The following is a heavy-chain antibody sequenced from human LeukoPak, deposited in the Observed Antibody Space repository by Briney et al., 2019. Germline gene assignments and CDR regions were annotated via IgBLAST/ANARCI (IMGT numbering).Heavy chain of an antibody. J-gene: IGHJ4*02. Sequence: GGSLRLSCAASGFTFSSYGMSWVRQAPGKGLEWVSAISGSGGSTYYADSVKGRFTISRDNSKNTLYLQMNSLRAEDTAVYYCAKETSIVVVTAPIDYWGQGTLVTVSS. CDR1: GFTFSSYG. V-gene: IGHV3-23*01. CDR2: ISGSGGST. D-gene: IGHD2-21*02. CDR3: AKETSIVVVTAPIDY.